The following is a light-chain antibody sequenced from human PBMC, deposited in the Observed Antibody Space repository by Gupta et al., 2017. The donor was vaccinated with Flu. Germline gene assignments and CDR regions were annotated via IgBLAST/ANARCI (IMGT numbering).Light chain of an antibody. V-gene: IGLV6-57*01. J-gene: IGLJ3*02. CDR1: SGSIASNY. Sequence: FLLTQPHSVSESPGTTVTISCTRSSGSIASNYVHWYQQRPGSSPTTVIYEDNQSPAGFPDRFSGSVDSSSNSASLTISGLKTEDEADYYCQSYNNVYQWMFGGGTKLTVL. CDR3: QSYNNVYQWM. CDR2: EDN.